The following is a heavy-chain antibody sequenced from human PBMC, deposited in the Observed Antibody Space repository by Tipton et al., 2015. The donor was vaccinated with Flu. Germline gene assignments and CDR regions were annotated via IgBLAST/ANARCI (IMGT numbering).Heavy chain of an antibody. V-gene: IGHV5-10-1*01. CDR1: GYSFTSYY. J-gene: IGHJ4*02. D-gene: IGHD3-10*02. CDR2: IDPDDSDT. CDR3: ARLSYYDVDLKNFYFDY. Sequence: QLVQSGAEVKKPGESLRISCQGSGYSFTSYYISWVRQMPGKGLEWMGRIDPDDSDTNYSPSFQGHVTISADKSISTAYLQWSSLEASDTAIYYCARLSYYDVDLKNFYFDYWGQGALVTVSS.